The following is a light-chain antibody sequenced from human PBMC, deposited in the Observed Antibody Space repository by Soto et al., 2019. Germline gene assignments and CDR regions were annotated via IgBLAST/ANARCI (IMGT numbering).Light chain of an antibody. V-gene: IGKV3-11*01. Sequence: EIVLTQSPATLSLSPGERATLSCRASQSFSTYLAWYQQKSGQAPRLLIYDTSNRATGIPARFSGSGSGTDFTLTISSLEPEDFAVYYCQQRSNWPPWTFGQGTKVDIK. CDR1: QSFSTY. CDR3: QQRSNWPPWT. CDR2: DTS. J-gene: IGKJ1*01.